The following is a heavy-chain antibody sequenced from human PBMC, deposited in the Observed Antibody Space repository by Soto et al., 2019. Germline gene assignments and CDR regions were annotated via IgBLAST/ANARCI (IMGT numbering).Heavy chain of an antibody. CDR1: GFTFSSYA. J-gene: IGHJ4*02. V-gene: IGHV3-23*01. D-gene: IGHD6-13*01. CDR3: AKVGSSWYSIDC. CDR2: ISGSGGGT. Sequence: EVQLLESGGGLVQPGGSLRLSCAASGFTFSSYAMNWVRQAPGKGLEWVSVISGSGGGTYYADSVKGRFTISRDNSKNTLYLQMNSLRNEDTAVYYCAKVGSSWYSIDCWGQGTLVTVSS.